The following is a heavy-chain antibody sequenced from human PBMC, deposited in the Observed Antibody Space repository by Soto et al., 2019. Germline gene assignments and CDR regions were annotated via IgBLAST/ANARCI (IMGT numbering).Heavy chain of an antibody. CDR2: INTDGSVA. CDR1: GLTFRSYW. D-gene: IGHD2-21*01. Sequence: EVQLVESGGGLVQPGESLRLSCAASGLTFRSYWMHWVRQAPGKGLVWVSRINTDGSVAMYVDSVNGRITISRDNAKNTLYLNMNSLRAEDTAVYYCVRDMQLWRLDSWGRGTLVTVSS. CDR3: VRDMQLWRLDS. V-gene: IGHV3-74*03. J-gene: IGHJ4*02.